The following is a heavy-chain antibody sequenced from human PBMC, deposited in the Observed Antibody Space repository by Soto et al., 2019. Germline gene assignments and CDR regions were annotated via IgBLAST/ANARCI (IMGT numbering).Heavy chain of an antibody. V-gene: IGHV3-33*01. Sequence: GGSLRLSCAASGFSFSSYGMLWVRQAQGKGLEWVAVIWYNGSKKYYGESVKGRFTISRDNSKNTLYLEMNSLRAEDTGVYYCAGQLAVPYSEYPMDVWFQGTTVTVSS. CDR1: GFSFSSYG. J-gene: IGHJ6*02. CDR3: AGQLAVPYSEYPMDV. D-gene: IGHD3-9*01. CDR2: IWYNGSKK.